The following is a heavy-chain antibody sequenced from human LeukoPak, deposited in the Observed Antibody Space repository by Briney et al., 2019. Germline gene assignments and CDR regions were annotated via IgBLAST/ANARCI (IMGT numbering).Heavy chain of an antibody. D-gene: IGHD6-13*01. CDR1: GYTFTSYG. CDR3: AACSSSWFCYYYYYMDV. V-gene: IGHV1-46*01. Sequence: ASVKVSCKASGYTFTSYGISWVRQAPGQGLEWMGIINPSGGSTSYAQKFQGRVTMTRDMSTSTVYMELSSLRSEDTAVYYCAACSSSWFCYYYYYMDVWGKGTTVTISS. J-gene: IGHJ6*03. CDR2: INPSGGST.